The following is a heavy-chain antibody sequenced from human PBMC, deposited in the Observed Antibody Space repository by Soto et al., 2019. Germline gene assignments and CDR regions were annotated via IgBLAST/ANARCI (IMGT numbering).Heavy chain of an antibody. CDR2: ISYDGSNK. J-gene: IGHJ3*02. CDR1: GFTFSSYG. D-gene: IGHD3-22*01. Sequence: PGGSLRLSCAASGFTFSSYGMHWVRQAPGKGLEWVAVISYDGSNKYYADSVKGRFTISRDNAKNSLYLQMNSLRVEDTAVYFCARGDYYDTSGPFSDAFDIWGQGTMVTVSS. CDR3: ARGDYYDTSGPFSDAFDI. V-gene: IGHV3-30*03.